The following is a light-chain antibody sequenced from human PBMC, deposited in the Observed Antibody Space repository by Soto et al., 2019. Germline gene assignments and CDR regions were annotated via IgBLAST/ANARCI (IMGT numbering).Light chain of an antibody. J-gene: IGKJ5*01. CDR3: QQYNKWPPIT. V-gene: IGKV3-15*01. CDR2: GAS. Sequence: ETVMTQSPATLSVSPGERATLSCRASQSVSTSLAWYQQTPGQAPRLLIYGASTRATGISARFSGSGSGTEFTLTISSLQSEDFAVYYCQQYNKWPPITFGQGTRLEIK. CDR1: QSVSTS.